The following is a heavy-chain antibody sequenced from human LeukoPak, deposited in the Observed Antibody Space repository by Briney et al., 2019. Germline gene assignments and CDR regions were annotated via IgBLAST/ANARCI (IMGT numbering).Heavy chain of an antibody. J-gene: IGHJ6*02. CDR3: ARRTYGDYYYGMDV. CDR1: GYIFTSYW. V-gene: IGHV5-10-1*01. CDR2: IDPSDSYT. Sequence: GESLKISCQGSGYIFTSYWISWVRQLPGKGLEWMGRIDPSDSYTNYSPSFQGHVTISADKSISTAYLQWSSLKASDTAMYYCARRTYGDYYYGMDVWGQGTTVTVSS. D-gene: IGHD4-17*01.